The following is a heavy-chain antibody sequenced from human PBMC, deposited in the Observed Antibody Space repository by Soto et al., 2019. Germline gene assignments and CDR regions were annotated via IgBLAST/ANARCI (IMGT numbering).Heavy chain of an antibody. CDR2: IDSDGSST. V-gene: IGHV3-74*01. D-gene: IGHD3-16*01. J-gene: IGHJ4*02. CDR1: GCTFSYYW. Sequence: GGSLRLSCAASGCTFSYYWMHWVRQAPGKGLLWVSRIDSDGSSTSYADSVKGRFTISRDNAKNTLYLQMNSLRAEDTAVYFCARGTSWGFDYWGQGILVTVSS. CDR3: ARGTSWGFDY.